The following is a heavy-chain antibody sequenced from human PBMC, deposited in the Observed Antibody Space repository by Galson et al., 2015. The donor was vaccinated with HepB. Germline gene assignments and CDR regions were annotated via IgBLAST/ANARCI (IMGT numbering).Heavy chain of an antibody. CDR2: SSEGSGSGHYT. V-gene: IGHV3-23*01. J-gene: IGHJ4*02. D-gene: IGHD5-12*01. CDR3: AREDSGYDFEY. Sequence: SLRLSCAASGFTFSTYPMSWVRQAPGKGLEWVSVSSEGSGSGHYTHYADSVKGRFTTSRDNSKNTLYLQLDSLRPDDTAMYYCAREDSGYDFEYWGQGTLVTVST. CDR1: GFTFSTYP.